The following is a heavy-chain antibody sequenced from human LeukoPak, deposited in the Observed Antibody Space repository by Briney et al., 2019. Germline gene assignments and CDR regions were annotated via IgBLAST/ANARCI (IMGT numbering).Heavy chain of an antibody. Sequence: ASVKVSCKASGYTFTSYYMHWVRQAPGQGLEWMGIINLSGGSTSYAQKFQGRVTMTRDMSTSTVYMELSSLRSEDTAVYYCARAITMVRGVAYNWFDPWGQGTLVTVSS. CDR2: INLSGGST. V-gene: IGHV1-46*01. CDR1: GYTFTSYY. D-gene: IGHD3-10*01. CDR3: ARAITMVRGVAYNWFDP. J-gene: IGHJ5*02.